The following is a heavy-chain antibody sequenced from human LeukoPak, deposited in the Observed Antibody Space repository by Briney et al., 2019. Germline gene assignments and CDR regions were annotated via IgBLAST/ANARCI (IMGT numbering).Heavy chain of an antibody. CDR3: ARGIGSG. J-gene: IGHJ4*02. Sequence: PSETLSLTCAVYGGSFSGYYWSWIRQPPGKGLEWIGEINHSGSTNYNPSLKSRVTISVDTSKNQFSLKLSSVTAADTAVYYCARGIGSGWGQGTLVTVSS. CDR2: INHSGST. CDR1: GGSFSGYY. V-gene: IGHV4-34*01. D-gene: IGHD1-1*01.